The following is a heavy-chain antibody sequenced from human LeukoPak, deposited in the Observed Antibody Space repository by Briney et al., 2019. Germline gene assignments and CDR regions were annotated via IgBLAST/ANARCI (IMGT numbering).Heavy chain of an antibody. V-gene: IGHV1-2*02. J-gene: IGHJ4*02. CDR3: AKDRVLLTARNFDC. CDR1: GYTFTGYY. D-gene: IGHD2-8*01. Sequence: ASVKVSCKASGYTFTGYYMHWVRQAPGQGLEWMGWINPNSGGANYAQKFQGRVTMTRDTSITTAYMELRRLRSDDTAVYYCAKDRVLLTARNFDCWGQGTLVTVSS. CDR2: INPNSGGA.